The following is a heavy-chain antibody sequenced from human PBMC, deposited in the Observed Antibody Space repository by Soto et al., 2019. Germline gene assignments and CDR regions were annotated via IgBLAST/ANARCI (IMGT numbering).Heavy chain of an antibody. J-gene: IGHJ3*02. CDR2: ISGSGGST. V-gene: IGHV3-23*01. CDR1: GFTFSSYA. CDR3: AKEPSRAVASDDAFDI. D-gene: IGHD6-19*01. Sequence: GGSVRLSCAASGFTFSSYAMSWVRQAPGKGLEWVSAISGSGGSTYYADSVKGRFTISRDNSRNTLYLQMNSLRAEDTAVYYCAKEPSRAVASDDAFDIWGQGTMVTVSS.